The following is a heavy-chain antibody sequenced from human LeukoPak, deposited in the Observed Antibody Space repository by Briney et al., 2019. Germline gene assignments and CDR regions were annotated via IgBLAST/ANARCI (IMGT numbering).Heavy chain of an antibody. V-gene: IGHV4-39*01. CDR2: IYFTET. D-gene: IGHD3-10*01. J-gene: IGHJ6*02. CDR1: GGSISNSNYH. Sequence: PSETLSLTCTVSGGSISNSNYHWRWIRQPPGKGLEWIGKIYFTETYSNPSLKSRVTISMDTSKNQFSLKLSSVTAADTAVFYCARISGPYYYAVDVWGQGTTVTVSS. CDR3: ARISGPYYYAVDV.